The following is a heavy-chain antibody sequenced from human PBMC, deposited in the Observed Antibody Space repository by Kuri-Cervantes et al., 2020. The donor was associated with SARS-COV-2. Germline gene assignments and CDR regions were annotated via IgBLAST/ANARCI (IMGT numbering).Heavy chain of an antibody. CDR3: ARSFMVASYFDY. CDR1: GGSISSSTYY. Sequence: SETLSLTCTVSGGSISSSTYYWGWIRQPPGKGLEWIGTIYYSGSTDYNPSLKSRVTISLETSKNQFSLKLSSMTAADTAVYYCARSFMVASYFDYWGQGILVTVSS. D-gene: IGHD5-12*01. V-gene: IGHV4-39*01. CDR2: IYYSGST. J-gene: IGHJ4*02.